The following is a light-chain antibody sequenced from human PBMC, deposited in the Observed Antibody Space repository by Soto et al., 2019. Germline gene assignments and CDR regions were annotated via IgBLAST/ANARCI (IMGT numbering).Light chain of an antibody. V-gene: IGKV3-15*01. Sequence: EIVVTQSPGILSVSPGDRATLSCRASQSVGRNLAWYQQKPGQAPTLLIYAASTRATGLPARFSGSGSGTDFTLTISSLQSEDFAVYYCQQYNNWPRTFGQGTKVEIK. CDR2: AAS. CDR3: QQYNNWPRT. CDR1: QSVGRN. J-gene: IGKJ1*01.